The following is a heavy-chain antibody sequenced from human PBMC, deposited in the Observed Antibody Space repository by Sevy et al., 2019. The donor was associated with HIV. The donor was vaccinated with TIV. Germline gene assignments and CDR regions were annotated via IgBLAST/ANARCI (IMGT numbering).Heavy chain of an antibody. D-gene: IGHD5-18*01. CDR1: GFTFSNYT. V-gene: IGHV3-23*01. CDR3: VKEVSEYSYSDY. CDR2: ISGSAHRT. Sequence: GESLKISCAASGFTFSNYTMSWVRQTPGKGLEWVSAISGSAHRTYYTDSVKGRFTISRDNSKNMLFLKMNSLRAEDTAVYYCVKEVSEYSYSDYWGQGTLVTVSS. J-gene: IGHJ4*02.